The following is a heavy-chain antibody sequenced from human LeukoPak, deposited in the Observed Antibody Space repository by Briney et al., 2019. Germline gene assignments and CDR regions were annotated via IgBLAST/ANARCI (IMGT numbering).Heavy chain of an antibody. CDR3: ATLKNGYFDY. D-gene: IGHD2-8*01. CDR2: IKQDGSEK. J-gene: IGHJ4*02. V-gene: IGHV3-7*01. CDR1: GFTFSGYG. Sequence: GGSLRLSCAASGFTFSGYGMSWVRQAPGKGLEWVANIKQDGSEKYYVDSVKGRFTISRDNAKNSLYLQMNSLRAEDTAVYYCATLKNGYFDYWGRGTLVTVSS.